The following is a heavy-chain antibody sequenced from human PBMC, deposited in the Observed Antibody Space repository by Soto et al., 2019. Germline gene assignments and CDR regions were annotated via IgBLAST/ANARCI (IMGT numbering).Heavy chain of an antibody. CDR3: ARWSQAMDV. CDR1: GFRFSDYY. D-gene: IGHD2-15*01. V-gene: IGHV3-7*03. Sequence: GGSLRLSCATSGFRFSDYYMTWVRPAPGKGLEWVAYIAQDGTEIYNVDSVRGRFTISRDSAKSSVYLHMNGLTAEDTALYYCARWSQAMDVWGQGTSVTVSS. CDR2: IAQDGTEI. J-gene: IGHJ6*02.